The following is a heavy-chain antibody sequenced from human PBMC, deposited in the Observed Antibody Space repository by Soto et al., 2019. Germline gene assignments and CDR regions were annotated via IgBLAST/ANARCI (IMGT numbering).Heavy chain of an antibody. CDR2: IDVGSANA. J-gene: IGHJ3*02. CDR1: GFTFGSSA. D-gene: IGHD3-22*01. Sequence: SVKVSCKTSGFTFGSSAVHWVRQARGHRLQWIGWIDVGSANANYAQMLQERVTISRDMSTSTAYMELSSLRPEDTAVYYCASYDSSGIDDAFDIWGQGTMVTVSS. CDR3: ASYDSSGIDDAFDI. V-gene: IGHV1-58*01.